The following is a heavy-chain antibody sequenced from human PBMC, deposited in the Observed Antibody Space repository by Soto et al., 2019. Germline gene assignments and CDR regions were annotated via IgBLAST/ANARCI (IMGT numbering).Heavy chain of an antibody. J-gene: IGHJ4*02. CDR2: ISSNGGST. D-gene: IGHD5-12*01. Sequence: EVQLVESGGGLVQPGGSLRLSCAASGFTFSSYAMHWVRQAPGKGLEYVSDISSNGGSTYYANSVKGRFTISRDNSKNTLYIQMGSLRAEDMDVYYCARLGYSGYEIDYWGQGTLVTVSS. CDR1: GFTFSSYA. CDR3: ARLGYSGYEIDY. V-gene: IGHV3-64*01.